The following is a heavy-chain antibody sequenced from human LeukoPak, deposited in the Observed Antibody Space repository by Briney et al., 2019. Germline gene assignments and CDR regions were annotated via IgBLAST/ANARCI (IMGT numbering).Heavy chain of an antibody. J-gene: IGHJ5*02. V-gene: IGHV4-4*07. Sequence: SETLSLACTVSGGSISSYYWSWIRQPAGKGLEWIGRIYTSGSTNYNPSLKSRVTMSVDTSKNQFSLKLSSVTAADTAVYYCAREYEAGYSSGWYPGNWFDPWGQGTLVTVSS. D-gene: IGHD6-19*01. CDR3: AREYEAGYSSGWYPGNWFDP. CDR2: IYTSGST. CDR1: GGSISSYY.